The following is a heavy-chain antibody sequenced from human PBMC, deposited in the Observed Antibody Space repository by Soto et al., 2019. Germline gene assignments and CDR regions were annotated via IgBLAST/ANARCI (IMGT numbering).Heavy chain of an antibody. CDR2: ISYDGSNK. D-gene: IGHD3-22*01. J-gene: IGHJ4*02. Sequence: GGSLRLSCAASGFTFSSYAMHWVRQAPGKGLEWVAVISYDGSNKYYADSVKGRFTISRDNSKNTLYLQMNSLRAEDTAVYYCARSSFSSGYYYAFFDYWGQGTLVTVSS. CDR1: GFTFSSYA. V-gene: IGHV3-30-3*01. CDR3: ARSSFSSGYYYAFFDY.